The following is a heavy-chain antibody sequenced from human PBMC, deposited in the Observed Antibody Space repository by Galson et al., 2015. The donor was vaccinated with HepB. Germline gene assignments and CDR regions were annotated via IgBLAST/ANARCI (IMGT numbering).Heavy chain of an antibody. J-gene: IGHJ4*02. CDR1: GYTFTSYD. CDR3: ARTRWDCSGGSCYHLFDY. Sequence: SVKVSCKASGYTFTSYDINWVRQATGQGLEWMGWMNPNSGNTGYAQKFQGRVTMTRNTSISTAYMELSSLRSEDTAVYYCARTRWDCSGGSCYHLFDYWGQGTLVTVSS. V-gene: IGHV1-8*01. D-gene: IGHD2-15*01. CDR2: MNPNSGNT.